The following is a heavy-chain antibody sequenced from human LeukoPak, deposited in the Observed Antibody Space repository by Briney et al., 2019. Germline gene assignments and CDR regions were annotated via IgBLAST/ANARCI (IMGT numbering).Heavy chain of an antibody. V-gene: IGHV1-2*02. J-gene: IGHJ3*02. CDR1: GYTFTGYY. CDR2: INPNSGGT. Sequence: GASVKVSCKASGYTFTGYYMHWVRQAPGQGLEWMGWINPNSGGTNYAQKFQGRVTMTRDTSISTAYMELSRLRSDDTAVYYCARVKQLGNDAFDTWGQGTMVTVSS. CDR3: ARVKQLGNDAFDT. D-gene: IGHD6-13*01.